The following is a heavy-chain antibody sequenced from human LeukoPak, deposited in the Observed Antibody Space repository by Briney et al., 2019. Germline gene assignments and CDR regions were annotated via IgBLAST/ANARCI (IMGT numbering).Heavy chain of an antibody. Sequence: GGSLRLSCAASGFTFDKAWMTWVRQAPGKGLEWVGRIKSKIHGGTIDYAAPVKGRFTISRDDSKNTLYLQMNSLKTEDTAVYYCTTDQLGIDGDDYFDYWGQGTLVTVSS. CDR3: TTDQLGIDGDDYFDY. V-gene: IGHV3-15*01. CDR1: GFTFDKAW. J-gene: IGHJ4*02. D-gene: IGHD4-17*01. CDR2: IKSKIHGGTI.